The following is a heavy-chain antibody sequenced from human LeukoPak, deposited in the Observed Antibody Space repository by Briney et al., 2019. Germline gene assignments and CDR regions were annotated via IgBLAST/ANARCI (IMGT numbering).Heavy chain of an antibody. CDR2: ISWNSGSI. Sequence: GRSLRLSCAASGFTFDDYAMHWVRQAPGKGLEWVSGISWNSGSIGYADSVKGRFTISRDNAKNSLYLQMNSLRAEDTALYYCAKAADYYGSGSYYLRGDNWFGPWGQGTLVTVSS. V-gene: IGHV3-9*01. D-gene: IGHD3-10*01. CDR1: GFTFDDYA. CDR3: AKAADYYGSGSYYLRGDNWFGP. J-gene: IGHJ5*02.